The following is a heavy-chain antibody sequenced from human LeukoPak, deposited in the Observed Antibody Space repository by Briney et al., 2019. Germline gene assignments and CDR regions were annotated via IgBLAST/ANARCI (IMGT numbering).Heavy chain of an antibody. Sequence: SETLSLSCTVSGGSISSYYWSWIRQPPGKGLEWIGYIYYSGSTNYNPSLKSRVTISVDTSKNQFSLKLSSVTAADTAVYYCARDRSYGYGNFDYWGQGTLVTVSS. D-gene: IGHD5-18*01. V-gene: IGHV4-59*01. J-gene: IGHJ4*02. CDR3: ARDRSYGYGNFDY. CDR1: GGSISSYY. CDR2: IYYSGST.